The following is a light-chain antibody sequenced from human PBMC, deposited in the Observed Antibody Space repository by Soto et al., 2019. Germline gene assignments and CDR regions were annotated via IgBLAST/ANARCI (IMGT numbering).Light chain of an antibody. J-gene: IGKJ3*01. CDR1: QSISSY. CDR3: QQKHT. Sequence: DIQMTQSPSSLSASVGDRVTITCRASQSISSYLNWYQQKPGKVPKLLIYAASSLQSGVPSRFSDSGSGTDFTHTISSLQPEDFASYYRQQKHTFGSGTKVDIK. V-gene: IGKV1-39*01. CDR2: AAS.